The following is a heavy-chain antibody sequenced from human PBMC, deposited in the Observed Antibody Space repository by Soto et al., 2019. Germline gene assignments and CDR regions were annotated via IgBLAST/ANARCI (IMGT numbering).Heavy chain of an antibody. D-gene: IGHD3-22*01. J-gene: IGHJ3*01. Sequence: QVQLVQSGAEVKKPWASVKVSCKASGYTFTSYGISWVRQAPGQGLVWMGWISAYNGNTIYAQKVQGRVSMTTDTSSSTAYMEVRSLRSDDTAVYHCARVNYDNGHAFDFWGQGTMVTVSS. V-gene: IGHV1-18*01. CDR3: ARVNYDNGHAFDF. CDR1: GYTFTSYG. CDR2: ISAYNGNT.